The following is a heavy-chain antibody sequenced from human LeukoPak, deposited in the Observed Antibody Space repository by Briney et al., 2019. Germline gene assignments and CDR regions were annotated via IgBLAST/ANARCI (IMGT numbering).Heavy chain of an antibody. V-gene: IGHV1-8*03. D-gene: IGHD3-10*01. Sequence: ASVKVSCKASGYTFTSYDINWVRRATGQGLEWMGWMNPNSGNTGYAQKFQGGVAITRNTSISTAYTELSSLRSEDTAVYYCARVGRITMVRGVMIFDPWGQGTLVTVSS. J-gene: IGHJ5*02. CDR1: GYTFTSYD. CDR3: ARVGRITMVRGVMIFDP. CDR2: MNPNSGNT.